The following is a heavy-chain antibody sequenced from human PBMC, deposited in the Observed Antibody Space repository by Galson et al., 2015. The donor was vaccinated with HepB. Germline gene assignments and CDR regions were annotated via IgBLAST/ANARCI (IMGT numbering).Heavy chain of an antibody. CDR1: GGTFSSYA. V-gene: IGHV1-69*06. CDR2: IIPIFGTA. J-gene: IGHJ3*02. D-gene: IGHD6-19*01. Sequence: SVKVSCKASGGTFSSYAISWVRQAPGQGLEWMGGIIPIFGTANYAQKFQGRVTITADKSTSTAYMELSSLRSEDTAVYYCAREVVGSARSAFDIWGQGTMVTVSS. CDR3: AREVVGSARSAFDI.